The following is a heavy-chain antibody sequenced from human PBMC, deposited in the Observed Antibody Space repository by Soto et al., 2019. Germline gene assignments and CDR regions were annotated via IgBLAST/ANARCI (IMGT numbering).Heavy chain of an antibody. CDR1: GFTFSSYA. CDR3: AKSGYGSGSYYATHYYYGMDV. V-gene: IGHV3-23*01. D-gene: IGHD3-10*01. Sequence: GGSLRLSCAASGFTFSSYAMSWVRQAPGKGLEWVSAISGSGGSTYYADSVKGRFTISRDNSKNTLYLQMNSLRAEDTAVYYCAKSGYGSGSYYATHYYYGMDVWGQGTTVTVS. J-gene: IGHJ6*02. CDR2: ISGSGGST.